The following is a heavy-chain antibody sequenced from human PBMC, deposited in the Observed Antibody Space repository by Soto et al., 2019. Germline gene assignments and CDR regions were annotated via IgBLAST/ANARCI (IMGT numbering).Heavy chain of an antibody. V-gene: IGHV3-30-3*01. CDR1: GFTFSSYA. D-gene: IGHD4-17*01. J-gene: IGHJ2*01. CDR3: AREGEDLDYGGEYFDF. CDR2: ISYDGSNK. Sequence: QVQMVESGGGVVQPGRSLRLACAASGFTFSSYAMHWVRQAPGKGLEWVAVISYDGSNKYYADSVKGRFTISRDNSKNTLYLQMNSLRAEDTAVYYCAREGEDLDYGGEYFDFWGRGTLVTVSS.